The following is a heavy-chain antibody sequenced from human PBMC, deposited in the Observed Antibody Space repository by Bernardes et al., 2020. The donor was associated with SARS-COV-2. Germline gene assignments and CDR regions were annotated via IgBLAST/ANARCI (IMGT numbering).Heavy chain of an antibody. Sequence: GGHLRLSCAASGFTFSSYEMNWVRQAPGKGLEWVSYISSSGSTIYYADSVKGRFTISRDNARNSLYLQMNSLRAEDTAVYYCARDSPYDSSSTFDYWGQGTLVTVSS. D-gene: IGHD6-6*01. V-gene: IGHV3-48*03. CDR1: GFTFSSYE. CDR2: ISSSGSTI. CDR3: ARDSPYDSSSTFDY. J-gene: IGHJ4*02.